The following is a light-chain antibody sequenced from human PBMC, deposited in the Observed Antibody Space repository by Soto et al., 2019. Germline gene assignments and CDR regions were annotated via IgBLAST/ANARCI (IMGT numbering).Light chain of an antibody. V-gene: IGLV1-47*02. CDR2: NNN. J-gene: IGLJ3*02. Sequence: QPVLTQPPSTSGTPGQRVTVSCSGTFSNIGSNYVYWYHHLPGTAPKLLIYNNNRRPSGVPDRFSGSNSGTSASLAISGLRSEDEADYYCASWDDSLSGWVFGGGTKLTVL. CDR3: ASWDDSLSGWV. CDR1: FSNIGSNY.